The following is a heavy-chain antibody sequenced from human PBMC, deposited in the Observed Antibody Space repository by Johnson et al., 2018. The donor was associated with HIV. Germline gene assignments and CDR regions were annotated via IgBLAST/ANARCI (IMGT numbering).Heavy chain of an antibody. V-gene: IGHV3-30*19. J-gene: IGHJ3*01. CDR3: ARAIVGATYEAFDV. CDR1: GFTFSSFV. D-gene: IGHD1-26*01. Sequence: QVQLVESGGGVVQPGRSLRLSCAASGFTFSSFVIHWVRQAPGKGLEWVAVISYDGSNKYYADSVKGRFTISRDNSKNTLDLQLNSLRAEDTAVYHCARAIVGATYEAFDVWGQGTMVTVSS. CDR2: ISYDGSNK.